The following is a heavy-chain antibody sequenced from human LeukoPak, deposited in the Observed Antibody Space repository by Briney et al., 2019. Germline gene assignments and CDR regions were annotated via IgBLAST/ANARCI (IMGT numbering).Heavy chain of an antibody. CDR3: ARDGMGGIKAFDI. D-gene: IGHD3-10*01. J-gene: IGHJ3*02. V-gene: IGHV3-7*05. Sequence: QPGGSLRLSCAASGFTFSRYWMSWVRQAPGRGLEWVANIKHDGSQKYYVDSVKGRITISRDNAKNSLYLQMTSLRAEDMAVYYCARDGMGGIKAFDIWGQGTMVTVSS. CDR2: IKHDGSQK. CDR1: GFTFSRYW.